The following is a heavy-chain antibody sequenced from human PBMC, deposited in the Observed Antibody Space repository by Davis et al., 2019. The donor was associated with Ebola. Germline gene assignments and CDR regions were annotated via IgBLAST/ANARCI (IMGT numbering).Heavy chain of an antibody. Sequence: SLKISCAASGFTFDDYAMHWVRQAPGKGLEWVSGISWNSGGIGYVDSVKGRFTISRDNAKNSLYLQMNSLRAEDTAVYYCAKEMAALDYWGQGTLVTVSS. D-gene: IGHD5-24*01. CDR3: AKEMAALDY. CDR2: ISWNSGGI. V-gene: IGHV3-9*01. J-gene: IGHJ4*02. CDR1: GFTFDDYA.